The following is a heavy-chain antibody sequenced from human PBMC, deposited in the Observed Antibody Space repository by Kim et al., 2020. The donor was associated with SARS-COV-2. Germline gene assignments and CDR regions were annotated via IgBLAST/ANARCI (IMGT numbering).Heavy chain of an antibody. CDR2: IRPNSRGT. D-gene: IGHD1-1*01. CDR3: ARGDNYKCNF. Sequence: ASVKVSCKASGYIFTDYSIHWVRQAPGQGLESVGRIRPNSRGTDYAQRFQGRVTMTRDTSINTAYMEVHWLRSDDTAVYFCARGDNYKCNFWGQGTLVTVSS. CDR1: GYIFTDYS. V-gene: IGHV1-2*06. J-gene: IGHJ4*02.